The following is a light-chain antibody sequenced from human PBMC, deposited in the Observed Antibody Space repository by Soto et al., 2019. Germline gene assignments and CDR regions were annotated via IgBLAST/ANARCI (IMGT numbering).Light chain of an antibody. Sequence: QSVLTQPPSVSGAPGQRVTISCTGRSSNIGAGYDVHWYQQLPGPAPKLLIYGNSNRPSGVPDRFSGSKSGTSASLAITGLQAEDEADYYWQSYESSLSGDVFGTGTKVTVL. CDR1: SSNIGAGYD. V-gene: IGLV1-40*01. CDR3: QSYESSLSGDV. CDR2: GNS. J-gene: IGLJ1*01.